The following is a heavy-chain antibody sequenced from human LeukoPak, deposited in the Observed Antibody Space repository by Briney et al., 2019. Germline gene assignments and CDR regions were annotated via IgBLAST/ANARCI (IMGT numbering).Heavy chain of an antibody. J-gene: IGHJ4*02. CDR3: ARVGDSRVYYFDY. V-gene: IGHV4-34*01. CDR2: INHSGST. D-gene: IGHD3-22*01. Sequence: SETLSLTCAVYGGSFSGYYWSWIRQPPGKGLEGIGEINHSGSTNYNPSLKSRVTTSVDTSKNQFSLKLSSVTAADTAVYYCARVGDSRVYYFDYWGQGTLVTVSS. CDR1: GGSFSGYY.